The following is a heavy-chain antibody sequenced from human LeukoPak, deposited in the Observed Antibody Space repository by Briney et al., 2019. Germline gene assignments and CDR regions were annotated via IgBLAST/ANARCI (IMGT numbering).Heavy chain of an antibody. V-gene: IGHV3-7*01. CDR3: ATTYFRSGSFYNPFDY. Sequence: PGGSLRLSCAASGFTFSSYAMSWVRQAPGKGLEWVASIKEDGSEKKYVDSVEGRFTISRDNAKNSLYLQMNSLRAEDTAVFYCATTYFRSGSFYNPFDYWGQGTLVTVSS. CDR1: GFTFSSYA. D-gene: IGHD3-10*01. J-gene: IGHJ4*02. CDR2: IKEDGSEK.